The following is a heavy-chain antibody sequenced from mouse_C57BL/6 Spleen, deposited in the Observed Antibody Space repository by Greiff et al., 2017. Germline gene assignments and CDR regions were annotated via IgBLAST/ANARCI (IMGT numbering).Heavy chain of an antibody. Sequence: EVMLVESGAELVRPGASVKLSCTASGFNIKDDYMHWVKQRPEQGLEWIGWIDPENGDTEYASKFQGKATITADTSSNTAYLQLSSLTSEDTAVYYCTTDDGPKFAYWGQGTLVTVSA. CDR3: TTDDGPKFAY. CDR1: GFNIKDDY. D-gene: IGHD1-2*01. CDR2: IDPENGDT. V-gene: IGHV14-4*01. J-gene: IGHJ3*01.